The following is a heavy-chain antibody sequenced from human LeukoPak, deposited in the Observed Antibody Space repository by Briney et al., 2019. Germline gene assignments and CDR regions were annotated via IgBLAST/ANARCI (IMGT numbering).Heavy chain of an antibody. D-gene: IGHD5-12*01. CDR1: GGSISGYY. V-gene: IGHV4-59*08. J-gene: IGHJ5*02. CDR3: ARQFHGSGYVDDL. CDR2: IYYSGST. Sequence: SETLSLTCTVSGGSISGYYWSWIRQPPGKGPEWIGYIYYSGSTNYNPSLKSRVTISVDTSKNQFSLKMNSVTAADTAVYYCARQFHGSGYVDDLWGQGTLVTVSS.